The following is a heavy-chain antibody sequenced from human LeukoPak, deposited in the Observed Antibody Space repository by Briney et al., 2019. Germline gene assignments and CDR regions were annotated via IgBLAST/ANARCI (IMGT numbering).Heavy chain of an antibody. CDR1: GFTVSSNY. CDR2: INQDGSTQ. J-gene: IGHJ4*02. Sequence: PGGSLRLSCAASGFTVSSNYMSWVRQAPGKGMEWVANINQDGSTQYYAASVKGRFIISRDNAKSSLYLQMNILRAEDTAVYYCSRSLDYLGQGALVTVSS. CDR3: SRSLDY. V-gene: IGHV3-7*01.